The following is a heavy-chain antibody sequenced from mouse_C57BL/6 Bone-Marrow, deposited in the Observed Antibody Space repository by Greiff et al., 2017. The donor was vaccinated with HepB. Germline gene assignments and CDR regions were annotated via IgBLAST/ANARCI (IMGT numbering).Heavy chain of an antibody. Sequence: VQLVESGPELVKPGASVKISCKASGYAFSSSWMNWVKQRPGKGLEWIGRIYPGDGDTNYNGKFKGKATLTADKSSSTAYMQLSSLTSEDSAVYFCARVYYGSSYGDYWGQGTSVTVSS. CDR1: GYAFSSSW. D-gene: IGHD1-1*01. V-gene: IGHV1-82*01. CDR3: ARVYYGSSYGDY. J-gene: IGHJ4*01. CDR2: IYPGDGDT.